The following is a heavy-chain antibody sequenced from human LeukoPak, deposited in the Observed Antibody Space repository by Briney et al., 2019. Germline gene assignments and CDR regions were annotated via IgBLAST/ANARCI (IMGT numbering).Heavy chain of an antibody. Sequence: PGGSLRLSCAASGFTFSSYSMHWVRQAPGKGLEWVALILHDGNNQYYADSVKGRFTISRDNSKNTLYLQMNSLRAEDTAVYYCAKLDYYGNYWGQGTLVTVSS. CDR1: GFTFSSYS. J-gene: IGHJ4*02. CDR3: AKLDYYGNY. CDR2: ILHDGNNQ. V-gene: IGHV3-30*18. D-gene: IGHD3-10*01.